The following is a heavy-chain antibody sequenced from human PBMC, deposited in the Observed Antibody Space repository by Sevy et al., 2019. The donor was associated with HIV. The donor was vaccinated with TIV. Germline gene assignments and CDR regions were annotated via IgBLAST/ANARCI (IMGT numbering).Heavy chain of an antibody. J-gene: IGHJ5*02. D-gene: IGHD7-27*01. CDR2: IYHSGNT. CDR1: GGSISSSNW. Sequence: SETLSLTCAVSGGSISSSNWWSWVRQPPGKGLEWIGEIYHSGNTNYNPSLKSRVTISVDKSKNQFSLKLSSVTAADTAVYYCASGDGFPGWFDPWGQGTLVTVSS. CDR3: ASGDGFPGWFDP. V-gene: IGHV4-4*02.